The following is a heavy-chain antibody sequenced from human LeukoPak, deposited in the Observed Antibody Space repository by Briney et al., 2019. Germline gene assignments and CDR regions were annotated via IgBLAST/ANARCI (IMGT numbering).Heavy chain of an antibody. Sequence: ASVKVSCKASGYTFTGYHIHWVRQAPGQRLEWMGWINPNSGGTNYAQKFQGRVTMTRDTSISTAYMELSRLRSDDTAVYYCAKIWQLLYDGAFDYWRQRTLVTVSS. CDR2: INPNSGGT. CDR3: AKIWQLLYDGAFDY. D-gene: IGHD2-2*02. J-gene: IGHJ4*02. V-gene: IGHV1-2*02. CDR1: GYTFTGYH.